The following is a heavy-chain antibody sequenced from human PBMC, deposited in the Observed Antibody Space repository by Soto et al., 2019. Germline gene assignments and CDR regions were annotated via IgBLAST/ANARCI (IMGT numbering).Heavy chain of an antibody. V-gene: IGHV4-34*01. J-gene: IGHJ6*02. CDR1: GGSFSGYY. D-gene: IGHD3-10*01. Sequence: SETLSLTCAGYGGSFSGYYWSWIRQPPGKGLEWIGEINHSGSTNYNPSLKSRVTISVDTSKNQFSLKLSSVTAADTAVYYCARGGYYGSGIYGMDVWGQGTTVTVSS. CDR3: ARGGYYGSGIYGMDV. CDR2: INHSGST.